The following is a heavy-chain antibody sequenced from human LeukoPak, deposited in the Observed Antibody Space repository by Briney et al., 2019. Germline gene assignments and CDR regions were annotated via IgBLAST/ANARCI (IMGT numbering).Heavy chain of an antibody. Sequence: GGSLRLSCAASGFTFSSYGMHWVRQAPGKGLEWVAVISYDGSNKYYADSVKGRFTISKDNSKSTLYLQMNSLRAEDTAVYYCARAQWELLRSHYYYYMDVWGKGTTVTVSS. J-gene: IGHJ6*03. CDR3: ARAQWELLRSHYYYYMDV. V-gene: IGHV3-30*03. D-gene: IGHD1-26*01. CDR1: GFTFSSYG. CDR2: ISYDGSNK.